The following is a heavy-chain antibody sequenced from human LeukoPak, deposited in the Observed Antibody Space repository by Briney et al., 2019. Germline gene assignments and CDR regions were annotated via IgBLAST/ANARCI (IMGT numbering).Heavy chain of an antibody. D-gene: IGHD3-22*01. J-gene: IGHJ4*02. Sequence: ASVKVSCKVSGYTLTELSMHWVRQAPGKGLEWMGGFDPEDGETIYAQKFQGRVTMTEDTSTDTAYMELRSLRSEDKAVYYCATWYYYDSSDYYLADYWGQGTLVTVSS. CDR2: FDPEDGET. CDR3: ATWYYYDSSDYYLADY. CDR1: GYTLTELS. V-gene: IGHV1-24*01.